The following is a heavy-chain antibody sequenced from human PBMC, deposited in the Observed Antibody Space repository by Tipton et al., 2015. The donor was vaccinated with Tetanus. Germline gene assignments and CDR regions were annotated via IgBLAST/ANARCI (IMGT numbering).Heavy chain of an antibody. V-gene: IGHV1-46*04. CDR2: IYPSDGST. CDR3: ARDREAFDY. CDR1: GYTFTQYY. D-gene: IGHD1-26*01. J-gene: IGHJ3*01. Sequence: QSGAEVKKPGASVKLSCKTSGYTFTQYYLHWVRQAPGQGLEWMGMIYPSDGSTSYAEKLQGRVTMTRDTPTSTVYMEMSSLRSEGTAVYYCARDREAFDYWGQGTKVTVSS.